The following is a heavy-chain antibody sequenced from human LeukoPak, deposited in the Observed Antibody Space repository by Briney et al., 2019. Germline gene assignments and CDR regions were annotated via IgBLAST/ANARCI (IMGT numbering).Heavy chain of an antibody. CDR1: GGSIASNY. CDR2: IYYTGGT. D-gene: IGHD6-19*01. V-gene: IGHV4-59*08. J-gene: IGHJ4*02. Sequence: SDTLSLTCTVSGGSIASNYWTWIRQPPGKGLEYIGYIYYTGGTNYNPSLKSRVTISVDTSKNQFSLKLTSVTAADTAVYFCAKYGNSGWVIDNWGQGTLVTVSS. CDR3: AKYGNSGWVIDN.